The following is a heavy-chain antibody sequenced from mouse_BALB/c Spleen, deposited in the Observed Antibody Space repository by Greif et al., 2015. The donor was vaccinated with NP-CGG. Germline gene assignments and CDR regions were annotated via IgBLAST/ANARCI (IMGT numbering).Heavy chain of an antibody. CDR2: INPSTGYT. Sequence: VKLMEFGAELAKPGASVKMSCKASGYTFTSYWMHWVKRRPGQGLEWIGYINPSTGYTEYNQKLKDKATLTADKSSSTAYMQLSSLTSEDSAVYYCARSDGYFDYWGQGTTLTVSS. CDR3: ARSDGYFDY. D-gene: IGHD2-3*01. CDR1: GYTFTSYW. J-gene: IGHJ2*01. V-gene: IGHV1-7*01.